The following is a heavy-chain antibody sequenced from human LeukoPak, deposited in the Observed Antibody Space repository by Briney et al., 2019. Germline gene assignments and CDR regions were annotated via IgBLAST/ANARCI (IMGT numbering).Heavy chain of an antibody. CDR1: GGSITSYN. CDR2: VSYSGSP. D-gene: IGHD2-2*01. J-gene: IGHJ3*02. CDR3: ARQESLPRGVGFGSSAYLDVFGI. Sequence: SQTLSLTCSVSGGSITSYNWSWIRHPPRGGLEWIGSVSYSGSPKYNPSLKSGLSLSIDTSKNQFSLKLSAVTAADAAMYYCARQESLPRGVGFGSSAYLDVFGIWGQGTMVTVSS. V-gene: IGHV4-59*08.